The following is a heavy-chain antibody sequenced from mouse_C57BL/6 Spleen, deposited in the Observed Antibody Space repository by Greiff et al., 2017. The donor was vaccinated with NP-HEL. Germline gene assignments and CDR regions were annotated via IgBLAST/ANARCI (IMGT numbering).Heavy chain of an antibody. Sequence: IHVKQSGPELVKPGDSVKISCKASGYSFTGYFMNWVMQSHGKSLEWIGRINPYNGDTFYNQKFKGKATLTVDKSSSTAHMELRSLTSEDSAVYYCARDHYYAMDYWGQGTSVTVSS. CDR2: INPYNGDT. J-gene: IGHJ4*01. CDR3: ARDHYYAMDY. CDR1: GYSFTGYF. V-gene: IGHV1-20*01.